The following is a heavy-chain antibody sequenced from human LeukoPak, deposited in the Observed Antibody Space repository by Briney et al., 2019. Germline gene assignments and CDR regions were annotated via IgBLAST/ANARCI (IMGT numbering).Heavy chain of an antibody. CDR2: ISGSGGST. D-gene: IGHD1-26*01. J-gene: IGHJ4*02. V-gene: IGHV3-23*01. Sequence: PGGSLRLPCPASGFTFSRYAMIWVGQAPGKGLEWVSAISGSGGSTYYADSVKGRFTISRDNSKNTLYLQMNSLRAEDTAVYYCGNSPAVTVRATIACCGQGSLVTVSS. CDR3: GNSPAVTVRATIAC. CDR1: GFTFSRYA.